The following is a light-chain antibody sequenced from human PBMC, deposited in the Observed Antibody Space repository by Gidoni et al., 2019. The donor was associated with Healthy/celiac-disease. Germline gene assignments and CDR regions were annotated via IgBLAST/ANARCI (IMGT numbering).Light chain of an antibody. J-gene: IGKJ1*01. CDR2: AAS. CDR1: QGISSY. Sequence: IHLTHSPSSLSASVGDRVTITCRASQGISSYLAWYQQKPGKAPKLLIYAASTLQSGVPSRFSGSGSGTDFTLTISSLQPDDFATYYCQQLNSYPLTFGQGTKVEIK. V-gene: IGKV1-9*01. CDR3: QQLNSYPLT.